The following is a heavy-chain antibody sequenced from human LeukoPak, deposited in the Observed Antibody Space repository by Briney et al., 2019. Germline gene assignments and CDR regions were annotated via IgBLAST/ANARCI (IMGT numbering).Heavy chain of an antibody. J-gene: IGHJ6*03. V-gene: IGHV4-4*07. D-gene: IGHD5-18*01. CDR1: GGSISSYY. Sequence: SETLSLTCTVSGGSISSYYWSWIRQPAGKGLEWIGRIYTSGSTNYNPSLKSRVTMSVDTSKSQFSLKLSSVTAADTAVYYCARDGDSYGPTYYYYMDVWGKGTTVTVSS. CDR3: ARDGDSYGPTYYYYMDV. CDR2: IYTSGST.